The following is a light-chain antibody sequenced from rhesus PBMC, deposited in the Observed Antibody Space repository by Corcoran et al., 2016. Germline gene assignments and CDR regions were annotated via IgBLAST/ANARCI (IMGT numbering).Light chain of an antibody. CDR2: AAS. CDR1: QNIYSN. Sequence: DIQMTQSPSALSASVGDRVTISCRASQNIYSNLAWYQQKPGKAPKLLIYAASSLQTGMPSRFSGSGSGTDLTLTISSLQPEDSAAYYCQHYYDNPPTFGQGTKVEIK. V-gene: IGKV1S12*01. J-gene: IGKJ1*01. CDR3: QHYYDNPPT.